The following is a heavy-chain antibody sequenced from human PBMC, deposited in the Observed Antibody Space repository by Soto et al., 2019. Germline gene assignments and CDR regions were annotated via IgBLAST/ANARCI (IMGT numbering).Heavy chain of an antibody. CDR3: AREDCANGVCYGGGIDY. Sequence: EVQLVESGGGLVNPGGSLRLSCAASGFTYNNYSMNWVRQAPGKGLEWISSIVASSISTYYADSVKGRFTISRDNAKNSLYLQMNSLRAEDTAVYYCAREDCANGVCYGGGIDYWGQGTLVTVSS. CDR1: GFTYNNYS. D-gene: IGHD2-8*01. V-gene: IGHV3-21*01. J-gene: IGHJ4*02. CDR2: IVASSIST.